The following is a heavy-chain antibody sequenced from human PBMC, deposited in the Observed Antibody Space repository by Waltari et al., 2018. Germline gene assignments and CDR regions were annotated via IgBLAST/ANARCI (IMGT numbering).Heavy chain of an antibody. Sequence: QVQLQESGPGLVKPSQTLSLTCTVSGGSISSGGYYWRWIRQHPGKGLEWIGYIYYSGSPYYNPSLKSRVTITVDTSKNQFSLKLSSVTAADTAVYYCAIDYGGTYFDYWGQGTLVTVSS. CDR3: AIDYGGTYFDY. V-gene: IGHV4-31*03. J-gene: IGHJ4*02. D-gene: IGHD4-17*01. CDR2: IYYSGSP. CDR1: GGSISSGGYY.